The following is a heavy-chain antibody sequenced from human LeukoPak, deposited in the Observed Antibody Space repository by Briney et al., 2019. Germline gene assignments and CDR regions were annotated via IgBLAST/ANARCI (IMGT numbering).Heavy chain of an antibody. CDR2: ISGSGDST. V-gene: IGHV3-23*01. Sequence: SGGSLRLSCAASGFTFSNYAMHWVRQAPGKGLEWVSGISGSGDSTYYADSVKGRFTISRDNSKNTLYLQMNSLRAEDTAVYYCARRSGIAVAGAFDYWGQGTLVTVSS. J-gene: IGHJ4*02. D-gene: IGHD6-19*01. CDR3: ARRSGIAVAGAFDY. CDR1: GFTFSNYA.